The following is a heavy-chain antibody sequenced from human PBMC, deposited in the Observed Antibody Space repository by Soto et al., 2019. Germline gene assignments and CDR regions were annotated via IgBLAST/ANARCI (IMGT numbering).Heavy chain of an antibody. V-gene: IGHV1-18*01. J-gene: IGHJ3*01. D-gene: IGHD2-2*01. Sequence: VASVKVSCKASGYSFSKYGINWVRQAPGQGLEWVGWISAFSGRTDYAHNFRGRVAMTTDPSTSTVYMELTTLRSADTAMYYCARLRGIVIPAASQDGFDLWVQGTIVTVS. CDR2: ISAFSGRT. CDR1: GYSFSKYG. CDR3: ARLRGIVIPAASQDGFDL.